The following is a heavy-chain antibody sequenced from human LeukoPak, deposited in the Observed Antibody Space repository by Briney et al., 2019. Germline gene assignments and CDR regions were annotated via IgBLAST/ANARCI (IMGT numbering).Heavy chain of an antibody. CDR3: ARDHRYAFDN. J-gene: IGHJ4*01. CDR2: IKQDGSEK. Sequence: GGSLRLSCEASGFKFSSFWMSWVRQTPQKGLEWVANIKQDGSEKHYLDSVEGRFSISRDNAEKSISLEMNSLRVDDTAVYYCARDHRYAFDNWGHGTLVTVSS. V-gene: IGHV3-7*01. D-gene: IGHD5-12*01. CDR1: GFKFSSFW.